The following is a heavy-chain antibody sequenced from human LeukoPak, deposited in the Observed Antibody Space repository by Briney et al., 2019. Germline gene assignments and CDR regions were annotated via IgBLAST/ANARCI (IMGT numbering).Heavy chain of an antibody. J-gene: IGHJ5*02. V-gene: IGHV4-61*02. CDR2: IYTSGST. Sequence: SETLSLTCTVSGGSISSATYYWSWIRQPAGKGLEWIGRIYTSGSTNYNPSLKSRVTMSGDTSKNQFSLKMSSVTAADTAVYYCARSVRRLYGSGRSNWFDPWGQGTLVTVSS. CDR3: ARSVRRLYGSGRSNWFDP. D-gene: IGHD3-10*01. CDR1: GGSISSATYY.